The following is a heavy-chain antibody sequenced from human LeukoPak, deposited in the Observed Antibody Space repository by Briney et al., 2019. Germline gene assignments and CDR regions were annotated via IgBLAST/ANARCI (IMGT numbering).Heavy chain of an antibody. D-gene: IGHD6-6*01. CDR2: IYYSGST. V-gene: IGHV4-39*07. Sequence: PSQTLSLTCTVSGGTISSGDYYWGWIRQPPGKGLEWIGSIYYSGSTYYNPSLKSRVTISVDTSKNQFSLKLSSVTAADTAVYYCARSFKAARPVFDYWGQGTLVTVSS. CDR3: ARSFKAARPVFDY. J-gene: IGHJ4*02. CDR1: GGTISSGDYY.